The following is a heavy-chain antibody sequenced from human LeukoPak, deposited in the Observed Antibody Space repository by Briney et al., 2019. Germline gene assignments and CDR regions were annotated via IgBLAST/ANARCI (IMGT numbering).Heavy chain of an antibody. CDR2: SKYDGSTA. Sequence: GGSLRLSCETSGFTLKNYWMSWLRRAPGKGLEWVSRSKYDGSTAMYAESVKGRFTNSRDNARGTLYLQMNSLRVDDTAVYYCAKSDWFDPCGRGILVTVSS. V-gene: IGHV3-74*03. CDR3: AKSDWFDP. CDR1: GFTLKNYW. J-gene: IGHJ5*02.